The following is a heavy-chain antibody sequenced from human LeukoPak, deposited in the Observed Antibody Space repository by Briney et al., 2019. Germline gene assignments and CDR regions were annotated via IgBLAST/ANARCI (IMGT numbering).Heavy chain of an antibody. V-gene: IGHV1-46*01. Sequence: ASVKVSCKASGYTFTSYYMHWVRQAPGQGLEWMGIINPSGGSTSYAQKFQGRVTMTRDMSTSTVYMELSSLRSEDTAVYYCARDSSGALRYHYYYMDVWGKGTTVTVSS. CDR2: INPSGGST. J-gene: IGHJ6*03. CDR1: GYTFTSYY. D-gene: IGHD6-19*01. CDR3: ARDSSGALRYHYYYMDV.